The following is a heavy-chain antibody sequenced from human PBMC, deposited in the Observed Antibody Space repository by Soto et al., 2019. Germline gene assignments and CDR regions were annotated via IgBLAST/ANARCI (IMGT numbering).Heavy chain of an antibody. CDR3: ARGSGIAVAGTDYFDY. CDR2: MNPNSGNT. CDR1: GYTFTSYD. J-gene: IGHJ4*02. Sequence: GASVKVSCKASGYTFTSYDINWVRQATGQGLEWMGWMNPNSGNTGYAQKFQGRVTMTRNTSISTAYMELSSLRSEDTAVYYCARGSGIAVAGTDYFDYWGQGTLVTAPQ. D-gene: IGHD6-19*01. V-gene: IGHV1-8*01.